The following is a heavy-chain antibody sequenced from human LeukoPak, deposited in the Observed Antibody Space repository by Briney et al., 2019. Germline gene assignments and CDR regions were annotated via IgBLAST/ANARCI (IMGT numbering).Heavy chain of an antibody. J-gene: IGHJ4*02. CDR1: GYSITTYY. Sequence: KSSETLSLTCTVSGYSITTYYWSWIRQPPGKGLEWLGYIFYSGNTDYNPPLKSRVTISVDTSKNQFSLRLDSVTAADTAVYYCARVFRRDGYFDHWGQGTLVTVSS. CDR2: IFYSGNT. D-gene: IGHD5-24*01. V-gene: IGHV4-59*01. CDR3: ARVFRRDGYFDH.